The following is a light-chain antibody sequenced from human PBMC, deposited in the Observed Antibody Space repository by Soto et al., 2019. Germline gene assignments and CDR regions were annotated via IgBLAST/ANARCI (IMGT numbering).Light chain of an antibody. CDR3: QQYNTSLWT. CDR1: QSVSSTY. CDR2: GAS. J-gene: IGKJ1*01. Sequence: EIVMTQPPGTLSLSPGGRARLSCVSSQSVSSTYLAWDQQKPGQAPRRLTCGASSRATGSPDRFSGSGSGTDFTLPISRLEPEDFAVYSCQQYNTSLWTSGQGTPV. V-gene: IGKV3-20*01.